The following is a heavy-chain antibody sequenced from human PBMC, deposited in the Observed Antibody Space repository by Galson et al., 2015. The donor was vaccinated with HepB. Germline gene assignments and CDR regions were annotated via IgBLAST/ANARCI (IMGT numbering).Heavy chain of an antibody. Sequence: SETLSLTCSISGGSVGLYYWSWIRQPPGKRLEWLGYINYLGRAGYSPSLKSRVTISINTSKKQFSLRLTSVTAADTAVYYCARGHYYDSSGSPYFFDYWGLGTLVTVSS. CDR3: ARGHYYDSSGSPYFFDY. D-gene: IGHD3-22*01. J-gene: IGHJ4*02. CDR1: GGSVGLYY. CDR2: INYLGRA. V-gene: IGHV4-59*02.